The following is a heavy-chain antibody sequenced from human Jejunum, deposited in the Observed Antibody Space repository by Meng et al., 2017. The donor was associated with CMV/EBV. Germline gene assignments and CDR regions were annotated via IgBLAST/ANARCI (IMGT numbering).Heavy chain of an antibody. D-gene: IGHD3-10*01. CDR3: AKDFLSGSLGELWDY. Sequence: VQLGGAGGGVVQPGGPLRLSCAASGFTFSGYGMHWFRQAPGKGLEWVSFIRYDGSDDAYEDSVKGRFAISRDNSKNALFLQMDSLRAEDTAMYYCAKDFLSGSLGELWDYWGQGTLVTVSS. V-gene: IGHV3-30*02. CDR1: GFTFSGYG. J-gene: IGHJ4*02. CDR2: IRYDGSDD.